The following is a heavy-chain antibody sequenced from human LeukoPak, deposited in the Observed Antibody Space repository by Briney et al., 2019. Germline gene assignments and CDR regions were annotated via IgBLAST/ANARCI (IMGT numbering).Heavy chain of an antibody. CDR2: IYHSGST. CDR3: ARDRYGAVDY. V-gene: IGHV4-30-2*01. J-gene: IGHJ4*02. CDR1: GGSISSGGYS. Sequence: PSETLSLTCAVSGGSISSGGYSWSWIRQPPGKGLEWIGYIYHSGSTYYNPSLKSRVTISVDRSKNQFSLKLSSVTAADTAVYYCARDRYGAVDYWGQGTLVTVSS. D-gene: IGHD4-17*01.